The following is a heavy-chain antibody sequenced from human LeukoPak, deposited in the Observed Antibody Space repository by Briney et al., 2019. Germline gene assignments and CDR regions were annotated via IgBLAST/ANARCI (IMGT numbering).Heavy chain of an antibody. V-gene: IGHV3-23*01. CDR2: IGGSGDKT. J-gene: IGHJ5*02. Sequence: GGSLRLSCAASGFTFNRNAISWVRQAPGKGLEWVSTIGGSGDKTFYADSVKGRFTISRDNAKNLLYLQMNSLRAEDTAVYYCASDSSGYFGPWGQGTLVTVSS. D-gene: IGHD3-22*01. CDR3: ASDSSGYFGP. CDR1: GFTFNRNA.